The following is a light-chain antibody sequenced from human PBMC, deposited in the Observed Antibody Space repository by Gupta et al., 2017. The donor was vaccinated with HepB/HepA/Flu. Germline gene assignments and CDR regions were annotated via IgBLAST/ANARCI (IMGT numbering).Light chain of an antibody. CDR2: WAS. Sequence: DIVMTQSPVSLAVSLGERASINCKSSQTIFHITSNKNFLAWYQQKPGQSPRLLIYWASTRDSGVPDRFSGSASGTDFTLTINILHAEDVAVSCCQRDVDSPLIFGGGTKVEIK. CDR3: QRDVDSPLI. CDR1: QTIFHITSNKNF. V-gene: IGKV4-1*01. J-gene: IGKJ4*01.